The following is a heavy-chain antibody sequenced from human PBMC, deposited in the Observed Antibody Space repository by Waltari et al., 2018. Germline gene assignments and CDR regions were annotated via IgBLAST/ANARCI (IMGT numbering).Heavy chain of an antibody. J-gene: IGHJ4*02. CDR3: ATDWGRYYYGSGSYSGY. D-gene: IGHD3-10*01. V-gene: IGHV1-69-2*01. CDR1: GYTFTDYY. CDR2: VDPEDGET. Sequence: EVQLVQSGAEVKKPGATVKISCKASGYTFTDYYMHWVQQAPGKGLEWMGRVDPEDGETIYAEKFQGRVTITADTSTDTAYMELSSLRSEDTAVYYCATDWGRYYYGSGSYSGYWGQGTLVTVSS.